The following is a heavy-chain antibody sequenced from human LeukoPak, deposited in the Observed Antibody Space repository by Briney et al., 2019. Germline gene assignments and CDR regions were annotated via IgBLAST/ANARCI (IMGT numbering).Heavy chain of an antibody. D-gene: IGHD2-21*02. CDR2: IYHSGST. CDR3: ARDPGPVAPAPRYCGGDCYSHWFDP. J-gene: IGHJ5*02. Sequence: SETLSLTCTVSGYSISSGYYWGWIRQPPGKGLEWIGSIYHSGSTYYNPSLESRVTISVDTSKNQFSLKLSSVTAADTAVYYCARDPGPVAPAPRYCGGDCYSHWFDPWGQGTLVTVSS. V-gene: IGHV4-38-2*02. CDR1: GYSISSGYY.